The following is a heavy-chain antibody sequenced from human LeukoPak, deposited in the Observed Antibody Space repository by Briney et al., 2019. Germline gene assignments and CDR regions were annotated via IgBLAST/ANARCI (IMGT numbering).Heavy chain of an antibody. D-gene: IGHD4-17*01. V-gene: IGHV3-23*01. CDR2: ISGSGGST. CDR1: GFTFSSYA. Sequence: PGGSLRLSCAASGFTFSSYAMSWVRQAPGRGLEWVSAISGSGGSTYYADSAKGRFTISRDNSKNTLYLQMNSLRAEDTAVYYCAKSDGDYFEFYYFDYWGQGTLVTVSS. CDR3: AKSDGDYFEFYYFDY. J-gene: IGHJ4*02.